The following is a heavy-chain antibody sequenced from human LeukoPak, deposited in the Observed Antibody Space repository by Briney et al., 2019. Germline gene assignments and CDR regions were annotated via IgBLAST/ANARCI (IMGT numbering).Heavy chain of an antibody. CDR2: INPDGTTT. CDR1: GFTFSSYW. CDR3: ARVSIGWYSFDY. Sequence: GGSLRLSCAASGFTFSSYWISWVRQAPGKGLVWVSRINPDGTTTSYADSVKGRFTISRDNAKDTVYLQMNSLRAEDTAVYYCARVSIGWYSFDYWGQGTLVTVSS. D-gene: IGHD6-19*01. J-gene: IGHJ4*02. V-gene: IGHV3-74*01.